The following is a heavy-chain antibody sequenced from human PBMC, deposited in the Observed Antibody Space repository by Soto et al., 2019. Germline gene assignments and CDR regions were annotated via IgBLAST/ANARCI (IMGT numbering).Heavy chain of an antibody. J-gene: IGHJ5*02. Sequence: EVQLLESGGGLVQPGGSLRLSCAASGFTFSSYAMSWVRQAPGTGLEWVSAISGSGGSPYYADSVKGRFTISRDHSHNTLYQQRNSLRAEDTAVYYCAKVGPGQQLPWFDPWGQGTLVTVSS. D-gene: IGHD6-13*01. CDR1: GFTFSSYA. V-gene: IGHV3-23*01. CDR2: ISGSGGSP. CDR3: AKVGPGQQLPWFDP.